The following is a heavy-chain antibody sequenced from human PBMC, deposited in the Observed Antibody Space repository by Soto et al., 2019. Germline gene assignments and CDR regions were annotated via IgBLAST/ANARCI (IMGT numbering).Heavy chain of an antibody. CDR2: INTDNGDT. CDR3: TRAQRGET. J-gene: IGHJ1*01. D-gene: IGHD2-21*01. V-gene: IGHV1-3*04. CDR1: GYTFTAYP. Sequence: QVQLVQSGAEVKKPGASVKLSCEASGYTFTAYPIHWVRQAPGQRLEWMGWINTDNGDTKYSQNFQGRVTITRDTSASTAYMELSSLTSEDTAVYYCTRAQRGETWGQGTLVTVSS.